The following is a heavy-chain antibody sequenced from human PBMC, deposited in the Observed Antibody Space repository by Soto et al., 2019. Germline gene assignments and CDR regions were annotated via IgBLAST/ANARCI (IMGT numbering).Heavy chain of an antibody. CDR1: VFPFVANA. J-gene: IGHJ4*02. D-gene: IGHD1-26*01. CDR2: LSNTGRRT. CDR3: ATEMGATQGPFDN. Sequence: TGGSLRLSCVFSVFPFVANAMSWVRQAPGKGLEWVSGLSNTGRRTSYADSVKGRFNISRDNSENTVYLQMNSLRVEDTAVYYCATEMGATQGPFDNWGQGTLVTVSS. V-gene: IGHV3-23*01.